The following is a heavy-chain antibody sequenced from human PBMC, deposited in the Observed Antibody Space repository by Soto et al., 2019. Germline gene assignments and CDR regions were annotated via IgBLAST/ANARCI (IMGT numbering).Heavy chain of an antibody. CDR1: GYSFTSYW. Sequence: CKGSGYSFTSYWIAWVRQVPGKGLELMGVIYPGDSDIRYSPSFQGQVTISADKSISTAYLQWSSLKASDSAMYFCARHYYYDNSYYYPTNPQLPFAFGVQGTLVTVS. D-gene: IGHD3-22*01. CDR3: ARHYYYDNSYYYPTNPQLPFAF. V-gene: IGHV5-51*01. CDR2: IYPGDSDI. J-gene: IGHJ4*02.